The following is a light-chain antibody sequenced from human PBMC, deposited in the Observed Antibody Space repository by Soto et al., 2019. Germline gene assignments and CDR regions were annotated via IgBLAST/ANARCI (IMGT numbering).Light chain of an antibody. CDR3: QQYNSFPYT. CDR2: DAS. CDR1: QSISSW. J-gene: IGKJ2*01. V-gene: IGKV1-5*01. Sequence: DIQMTQSPSPLSASVGDRVTITCRASQSISSWLAWYQQKPGEAPKLLIYDASNLESGVPSRFSGSGSGTEFTLTISSLQPDDFATYYCQQYNSFPYTFGQGTKLEIK.